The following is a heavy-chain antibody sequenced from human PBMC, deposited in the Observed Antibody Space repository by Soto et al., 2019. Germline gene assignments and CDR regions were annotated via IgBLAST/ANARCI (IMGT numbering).Heavy chain of an antibody. J-gene: IGHJ3*02. D-gene: IGHD3-3*01. CDR1: GFTFSSYS. CDR2: ISSSSSYI. V-gene: IGHV3-21*01. CDR3: ARVPPGILEWFPFDI. Sequence: GGSLRLSCAASGFTFSSYSMNWVRQAPGKGLEWVSSISSSSSYIYYADSVKGRFTISRDNAKNSLYLQMNSLRAEDTAVYYCARVPPGILEWFPFDIWGQGTMVTVSS.